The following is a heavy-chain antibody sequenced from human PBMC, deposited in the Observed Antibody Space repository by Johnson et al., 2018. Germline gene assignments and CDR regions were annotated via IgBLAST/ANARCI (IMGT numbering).Heavy chain of an antibody. J-gene: IGHJ6*03. Sequence: QVQLQESGPGLVKPSESXSLTCTVSGGSITDDYWIWIRQHPGKGLEWSGYISYSGNTKYNPPLDSRVTISVDTSKTQFSLRLSPVTAADTAIYYCAKAVGSGYDDMDVWGKGTPVTVSS. D-gene: IGHD1-26*01. CDR1: GGSITDDY. CDR2: ISYSGNT. CDR3: AKAVGSGYDDMDV. V-gene: IGHV4-59*01.